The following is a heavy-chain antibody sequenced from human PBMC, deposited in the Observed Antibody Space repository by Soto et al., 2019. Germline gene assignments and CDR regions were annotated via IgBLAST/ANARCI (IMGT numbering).Heavy chain of an antibody. CDR2: IIPIFGTA. J-gene: IGHJ5*02. D-gene: IGHD6-13*01. Sequence: QVQLVQSGAEVKKPGSSVKVSCKASGGTFSSYAISWVRQAPGQGLEWMGGIIPIFGTANYAQKFQGRVTITADESTSTAYMELSSLRSEDTAVYYCASNPSTSIAAAGGLNWFDPWGQGTLVTVSS. CDR3: ASNPSTSIAAAGGLNWFDP. CDR1: GGTFSSYA. V-gene: IGHV1-69*12.